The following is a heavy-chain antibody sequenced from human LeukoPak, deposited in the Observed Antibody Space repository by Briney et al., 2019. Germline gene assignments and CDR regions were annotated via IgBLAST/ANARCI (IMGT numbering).Heavy chain of an antibody. CDR3: ARGGRNWFDP. J-gene: IGHJ5*02. V-gene: IGHV4-59*01. CDR1: GDSISSYY. CDR2: IYYSGST. D-gene: IGHD1-1*01. Sequence: PSETLSLTCTVSGDSISSYYWSWIRQPPGKGLEWIGYIYYSGSTNYNPSLKSRVTISVDTSKNQFSLKLSSVTAADTAVYYCARGGRNWFDPWGQGTLVTVSS.